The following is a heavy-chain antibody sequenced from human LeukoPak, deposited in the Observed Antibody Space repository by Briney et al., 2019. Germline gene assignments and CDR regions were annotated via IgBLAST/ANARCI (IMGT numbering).Heavy chain of an antibody. Sequence: SETLSLTCTVSGSSISSGGEYWSWLRHLPGKGLEWIGYVYYSGSTYYNPSLESRITMSVDTTENQFSLKLTSVTAADTAVYYCAREKTAYYYDRSGFPEGAFDVWGQGTMVTVSS. D-gene: IGHD3-22*01. CDR1: GSSISSGGEY. CDR3: AREKTAYYYDRSGFPEGAFDV. J-gene: IGHJ3*01. CDR2: VYYSGST. V-gene: IGHV4-31*03.